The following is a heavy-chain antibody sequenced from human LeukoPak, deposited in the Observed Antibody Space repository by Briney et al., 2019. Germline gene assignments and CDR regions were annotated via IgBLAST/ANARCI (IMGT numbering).Heavy chain of an antibody. D-gene: IGHD7-27*01. V-gene: IGHV3-23*01. Sequence: PGGSLRLSCAPSGFIFSHYGMNWVRQAPGKGLEWVSGITSRSTTYYADSVKGRFTISRDNSKNMVWLQINSPTAEDTATYYCAKDGNWARFEDWGQGTLVTVSS. J-gene: IGHJ4*02. CDR2: ITSRSTT. CDR1: GFIFSHYG. CDR3: AKDGNWARFED.